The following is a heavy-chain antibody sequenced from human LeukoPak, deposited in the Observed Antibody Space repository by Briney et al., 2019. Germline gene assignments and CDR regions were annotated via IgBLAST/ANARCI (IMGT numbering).Heavy chain of an antibody. Sequence: SVKVSCKASVGTFSSYAISWVRQSPGQGLEWMGGIIPIFGTANYAQKFQGRVTITTDESTSTAYMELSSLRSEDTAVYYCARGPVEMATAFDYWGQGTLVTVSS. CDR2: IIPIFGTA. CDR1: VGTFSSYA. J-gene: IGHJ4*02. CDR3: ARGPVEMATAFDY. V-gene: IGHV1-69*05. D-gene: IGHD5-24*01.